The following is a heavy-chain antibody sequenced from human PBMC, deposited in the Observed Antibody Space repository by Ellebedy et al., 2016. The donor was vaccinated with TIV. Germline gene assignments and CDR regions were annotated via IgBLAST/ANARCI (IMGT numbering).Heavy chain of an antibody. CDR1: GDSVSSNSAT. Sequence: SETLSLTCDISGDSVSSNSATWNWIRQSPSQGLEWLGRTYYRSKWYNDYAVTVKSRITINADTSKNHFSLQLSSVTPEDTAVYYCARGQRVTSTKDGMDVWGQGTTVTVSS. CDR2: TYYRSKWYN. J-gene: IGHJ6*02. V-gene: IGHV6-1*01. D-gene: IGHD2-8*01. CDR3: ARGQRVTSTKDGMDV.